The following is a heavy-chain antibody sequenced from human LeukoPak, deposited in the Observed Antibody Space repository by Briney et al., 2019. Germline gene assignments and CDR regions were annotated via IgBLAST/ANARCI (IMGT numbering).Heavy chain of an antibody. J-gene: IGHJ4*02. D-gene: IGHD2-2*01. CDR1: GGSISSSSYY. CDR2: IYYSGST. Sequence: SETLSLTCTVSGGSISSSSYYWGWIRQPPGKGLEWIGTIYYSGSTYYNPSPKSRVTISVDTSKNQFSLKLSSVTAADTAVYYCARALKPPLMWTSAFDYWGQGTLVTVSS. CDR3: ARALKPPLMWTSAFDY. V-gene: IGHV4-39*07.